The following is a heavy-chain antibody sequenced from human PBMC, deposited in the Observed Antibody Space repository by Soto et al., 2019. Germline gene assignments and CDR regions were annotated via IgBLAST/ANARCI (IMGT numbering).Heavy chain of an antibody. J-gene: IGHJ4*02. V-gene: IGHV5-51*01. CDR1: GYSFMDYW. CDR2: IYPGDSDT. D-gene: IGHD3-22*01. CDR3: ARHSFYYDSSGYSSLFEY. Sequence: PGESLKISCEVSGYSFMDYWIGWVRQMPGKGLEWMGIIYPGDSDTRYSPSFLGQVTISVDKSINTAYLQWSSLKASDTAIYYCARHSFYYDSSGYSSLFEYWGQGALVTVSS.